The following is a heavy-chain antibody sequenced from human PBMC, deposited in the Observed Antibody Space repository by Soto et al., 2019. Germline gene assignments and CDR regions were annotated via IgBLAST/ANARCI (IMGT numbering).Heavy chain of an antibody. CDR1: GGSISSSSYY. CDR3: ARQWLAYNYQYFDY. V-gene: IGHV4-39*01. Sequence: PSETLSLTCTVSGGSISSSSYYWGWIRQPPGKGLEWIGSIYYSGSTYYNPSLKSRVTISVDTSKNQFSLKLSSVTAADTAVYYCARQWLAYNYQYFDYWGQGTLVTVSS. D-gene: IGHD1-1*01. CDR2: IYYSGST. J-gene: IGHJ4*02.